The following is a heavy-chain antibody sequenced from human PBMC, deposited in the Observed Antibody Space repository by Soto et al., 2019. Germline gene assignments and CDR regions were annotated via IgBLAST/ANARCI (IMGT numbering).Heavy chain of an antibody. D-gene: IGHD4-4*01. CDR3: ARDISIEGFATVVDY. Sequence: ASVKVSCKASGYTFTSYGISWVRQAPGQGLEWMGWISAYNGNTNYAQKLQGRVTMTTDTSTSTAYMELRSLRSDDTAVYYCARDISIEGFATVVDYWGQGTLVTVSS. J-gene: IGHJ4*02. V-gene: IGHV1-18*01. CDR1: GYTFTSYG. CDR2: ISAYNGNT.